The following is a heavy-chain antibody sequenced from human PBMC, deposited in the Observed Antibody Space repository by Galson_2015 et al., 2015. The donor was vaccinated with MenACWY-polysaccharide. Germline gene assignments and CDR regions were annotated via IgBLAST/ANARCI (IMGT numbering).Heavy chain of an antibody. J-gene: IGHJ4*02. CDR3: TRDRPIDY. CDR2: VRDKPHSYTT. Sequence: SLRLSCAASGFNFSDHYMDWVRQAPGKGLEWVARVRDKPHSYTTEYAASVKGRFTVSRDDSKNSLYLQMNSLKTEDTAVYYCTRDRPIDYWGQGTLVTVSS. V-gene: IGHV3-72*01. CDR1: GFNFSDHY.